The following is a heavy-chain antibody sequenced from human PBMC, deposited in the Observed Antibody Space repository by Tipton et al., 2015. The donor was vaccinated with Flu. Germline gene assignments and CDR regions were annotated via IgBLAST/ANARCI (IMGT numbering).Heavy chain of an antibody. V-gene: IGHV4-39*01. J-gene: IGHJ4*02. CDR3: ASQVDSGTYYGSRGYYFDS. D-gene: IGHD3-10*01. Sequence: TLSLTCTVSGGPISSDSFYWGWIRKSPGEGLEWIGSVSFRGRTHYNPSLRGRVITSLDPSKNQFSLRLTSVTAADTATYYCASQVDSGTYYGSRGYYFDSWGQGAQVTVSS. CDR1: GGPISSDSFY. CDR2: VSFRGRT.